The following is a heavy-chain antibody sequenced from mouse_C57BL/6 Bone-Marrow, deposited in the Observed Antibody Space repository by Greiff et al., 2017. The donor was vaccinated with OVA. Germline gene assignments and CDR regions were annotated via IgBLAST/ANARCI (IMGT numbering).Heavy chain of an antibody. CDR1: GYSITSGYY. J-gene: IGHJ4*01. Sequence: VQLQQSGPGLVKPSQSLSLTCSVTGYSITSGYYWNWIRLFPGNKLEWMGYISYDGSTKYNPSLKNRISITRDTSKNLFFLKVNSVTTEYTATEYCARDNDGYYLDYWGQGTSVTVSS. D-gene: IGHD2-3*01. CDR2: ISYDGST. CDR3: ARDNDGYYLDY. V-gene: IGHV3-6*01.